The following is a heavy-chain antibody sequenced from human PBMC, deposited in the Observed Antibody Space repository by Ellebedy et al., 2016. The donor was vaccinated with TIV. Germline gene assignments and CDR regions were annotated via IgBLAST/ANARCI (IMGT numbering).Heavy chain of an antibody. CDR1: GFSLSTSGVG. V-gene: IGHV2-5*02. J-gene: IGHJ3*02. CDR2: IYWDDDK. CDR3: AHRYCSGGTCYSDAFDI. Sequence: SGPTLVKPTQTLTLTCTFPGFSLSTSGVGVGWIRQPPRKALEWLALIYWDDDKRYRPSLKRRLTITKDTSKNQVVLTMTNMDPVDTVTYYCAHRYCSGGTCYSDAFDIWGQGTMVTVSS. D-gene: IGHD2-15*01.